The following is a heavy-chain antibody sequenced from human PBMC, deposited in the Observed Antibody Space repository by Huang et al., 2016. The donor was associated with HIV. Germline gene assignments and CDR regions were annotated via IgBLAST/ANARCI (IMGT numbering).Heavy chain of an antibody. CDR3: ARPRMTATSSDSTWSFFDS. J-gene: IGHJ4*02. CDR1: GGSLSDHY. Sequence: QVQLQQWGAGLLKPSGALSLKCAVYGGSLSDHYWTWLRLSPGKRLEWIGELNHRGPSTYNPSLRSRVTMSVDMPKNQFSLNLTSLTAADTAVYYCARPRMTATSSDSTWSFFDSWGQGTLVIVSS. D-gene: IGHD2-21*02. CDR2: LNHRGPS. V-gene: IGHV4-34*02.